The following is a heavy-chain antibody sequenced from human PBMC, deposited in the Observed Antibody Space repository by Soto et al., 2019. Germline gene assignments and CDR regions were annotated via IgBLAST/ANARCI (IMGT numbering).Heavy chain of an antibody. CDR2: SGTAGDT. CDR1: GFTFSSYD. CDR3: ARVSPYGSGSYYDY. J-gene: IGHJ4*02. V-gene: IGHV3-13*01. Sequence: GGSLRLSCAASGFTFSSYDMHWVRQATGKGLEWVSASGTAGDTYYPGSVKGRFTISRENAKNSLYLQMNSLRAGDTAVYYCARVSPYGSGSYYDYWGQGTLVTVSS. D-gene: IGHD3-10*01.